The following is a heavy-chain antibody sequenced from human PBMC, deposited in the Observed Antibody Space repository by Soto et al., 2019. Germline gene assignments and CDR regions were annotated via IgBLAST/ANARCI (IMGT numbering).Heavy chain of an antibody. D-gene: IGHD5-12*01. CDR1: GDSFNDYY. CDR2: INPNGGVT. V-gene: IGHV1-2*04. J-gene: IGHJ6*03. Sequence: QVQLVQSGAEVRKPGASVTVSCRSSGDSFNDYYIHWVRQAPGQGFEWMGWINPNGGVTKYAQKFQGWVSMTRDTSIRTVYMQLSRLISADTAVYYCGRESGGATATLDYYYFDMDVWGTGTTVTVSS. CDR3: GRESGGATATLDYYYFDMDV.